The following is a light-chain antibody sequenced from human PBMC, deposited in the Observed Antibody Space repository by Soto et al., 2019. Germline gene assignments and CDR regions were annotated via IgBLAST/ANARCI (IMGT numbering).Light chain of an antibody. CDR3: SSYTSSFSSV. CDR2: EVN. J-gene: IGLJ1*01. CDR1: GSDVGNYDL. Sequence: QSALTQPASVSGSLGQSITISCSGSGSDVGNYDLVSWYQQQPGKAPQLIIYEVNKGPSGVSNRFSGSKSGNTASLTISGLQADDEADYYCSSYTSSFSSVFGTGTKVTVL. V-gene: IGLV2-14*02.